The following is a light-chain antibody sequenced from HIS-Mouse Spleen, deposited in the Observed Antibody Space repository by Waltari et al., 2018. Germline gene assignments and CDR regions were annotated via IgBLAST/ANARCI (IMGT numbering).Light chain of an antibody. CDR2: EVS. CDR3: SSYAGSNNVV. V-gene: IGLV2-8*01. J-gene: IGLJ2*01. CDR1: SREVGCYNY. Sequence: QSALTQPPSASGSPGQSVTIPCTGTSREVGCYNYGSWYQQHTGKAPKLMIYEVSKRPSGVPDRFSGSKSGNTASLTVSGLQAEDEADYYCSSYAGSNNVVFGGGTKLTVL.